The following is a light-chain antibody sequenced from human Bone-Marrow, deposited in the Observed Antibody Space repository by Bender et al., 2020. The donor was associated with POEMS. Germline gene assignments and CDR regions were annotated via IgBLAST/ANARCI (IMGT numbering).Light chain of an antibody. CDR1: NSDVGGYSY. Sequence: QSVLTQPASVSGSPGQSITISCTGINSDVGGYSYVSWYQQYPGKAPKVIIYEVSNRPSGVSLRFSGSKSGNTASLTISGLQADDEAEYLCGLHRGSGNLYVFGTGTKVTVL. J-gene: IGLJ1*01. V-gene: IGLV2-14*01. CDR2: EVS. CDR3: GLHRGSGNLYV.